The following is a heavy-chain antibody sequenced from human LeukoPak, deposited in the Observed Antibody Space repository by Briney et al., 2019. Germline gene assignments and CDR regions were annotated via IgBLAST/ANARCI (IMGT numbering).Heavy chain of an antibody. D-gene: IGHD6-19*01. J-gene: IGHJ3*02. CDR1: GGSISSSSYY. V-gene: IGHV4-39*01. CDR3: ATNRGAYSSGRGSAFDI. Sequence: PSETLSLTCTVSGGSISSSSYYWGWIRQPPGKGLEWIGSIYYSGSTYYNPSLKSRVTISVDTSKNQFSLKLSSVTAADTAVYYCATNRGAYSSGRGSAFDIWGQGTMVTVSS. CDR2: IYYSGST.